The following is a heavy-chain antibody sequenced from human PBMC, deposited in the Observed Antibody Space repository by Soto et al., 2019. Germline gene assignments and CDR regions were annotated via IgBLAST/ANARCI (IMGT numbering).Heavy chain of an antibody. CDR1: GYTFTDHA. J-gene: IGHJ4*02. CDR3: ARDRSRASDS. D-gene: IGHD6-13*01. V-gene: IGHV1-3*05. CDR2: INTAFATT. Sequence: QVQVVQSGAEEKKPGASVKLSCKGSGYTFTDHAMHWVRQAPGQRPEWMGWINTAFATTEYSQKLEGRVTITRDTAATTVYMELSSLRSEDTAIYYCARDRSRASDSWGQGALVTVSS.